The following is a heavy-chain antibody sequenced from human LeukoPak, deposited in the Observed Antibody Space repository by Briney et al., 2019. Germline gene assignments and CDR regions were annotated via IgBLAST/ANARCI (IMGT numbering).Heavy chain of an antibody. CDR2: IIPIFGTA. CDR3: ASTPKRWLQSPMDY. Sequence: ASVKVSCKASGGTFISYAISWVRQAPGQGLEWMGGIIPIFGTANYAQKFQGRVTITADESTSTAYMEPSSLRSEDTAVYYCASTPKRWLQSPMDYWGQGTLVTVSS. D-gene: IGHD5-24*01. J-gene: IGHJ4*02. V-gene: IGHV1-69*01. CDR1: GGTFISYA.